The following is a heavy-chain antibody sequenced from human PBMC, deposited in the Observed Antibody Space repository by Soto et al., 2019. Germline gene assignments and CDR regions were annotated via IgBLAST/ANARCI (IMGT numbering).Heavy chain of an antibody. V-gene: IGHV4-59*01. CDR2: IYYSGST. CDR3: ARDGSGWYNWFDP. D-gene: IGHD6-19*01. J-gene: IGHJ5*02. Sequence: SETLSLTCTVSGGSISSYYWSWIRQPPGKGLEWIGYIYYSGSTNYNPSLKSRVTISVDTSKNQFSLKLSSVTAADTAVYYCARDGSGWYNWFDPWGQGTLVTVSS. CDR1: GGSISSYY.